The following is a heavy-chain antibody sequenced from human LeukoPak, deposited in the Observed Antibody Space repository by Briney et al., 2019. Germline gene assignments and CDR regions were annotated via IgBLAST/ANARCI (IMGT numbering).Heavy chain of an antibody. CDR3: ATDEVRGVGPHYYGMDV. Sequence: GASVKVSCKASGYTFTGYYMHWVRQAPGQGLEWMGWINPNSGGTNYAQKFQGRVTMTEDTSTDTAYMELSSLRSEDTAVYYCATDEVRGVGPHYYGMDVWGQGTTVTVSS. V-gene: IGHV1-2*02. CDR1: GYTFTGYY. CDR2: INPNSGGT. J-gene: IGHJ6*02. D-gene: IGHD3-10*01.